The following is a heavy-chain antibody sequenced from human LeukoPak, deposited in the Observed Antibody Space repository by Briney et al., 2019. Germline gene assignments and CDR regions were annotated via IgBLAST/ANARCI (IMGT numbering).Heavy chain of an antibody. CDR1: GFTFSSFA. Sequence: GGSLRLSCAASGFTFSSFAMSWVRQAPGKGLEWVSAITGSGGDTYNADSVKGRFTISRDNSKNTLYLQMNSLRAEDTAVYYCAKEDGYISGWYLFIEYWGQGTLVTVSA. V-gene: IGHV3-23*01. J-gene: IGHJ4*02. CDR3: AKEDGYISGWYLFIEY. D-gene: IGHD6-19*01. CDR2: ITGSGGDT.